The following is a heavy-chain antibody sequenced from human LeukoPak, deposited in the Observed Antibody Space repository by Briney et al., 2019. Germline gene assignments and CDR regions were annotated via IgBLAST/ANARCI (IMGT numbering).Heavy chain of an antibody. Sequence: PGGALRLACSAAGFTLRTEGINGVRQAAGKGLEWVSAISAGGDSTLYADSVKGRFTISRDNSRNTLYLQMSNLRVEDTALYYCARWVYYYDFWGQGTLLTVSS. D-gene: IGHD5-24*01. CDR3: ARWVYYYDF. V-gene: IGHV3-23*01. J-gene: IGHJ4*02. CDR1: GFTLRTEG. CDR2: ISAGGDST.